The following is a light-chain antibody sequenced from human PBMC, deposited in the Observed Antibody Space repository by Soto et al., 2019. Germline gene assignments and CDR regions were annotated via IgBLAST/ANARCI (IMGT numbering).Light chain of an antibody. CDR3: QSYDNSLSVSVV. CDR1: SSNIGAGFD. J-gene: IGLJ2*01. V-gene: IGLV1-40*01. CDR2: DNT. Sequence: QSVLTQPPSVSGAPGQRVTISCTGSSSNIGAGFDVHWYQKLPGTAPKLLIFDNTNRPSGVPDRFSASKSGTSASLAISGLQAGDEADYFCQSYDNSLSVSVVFGGGTKLTVL.